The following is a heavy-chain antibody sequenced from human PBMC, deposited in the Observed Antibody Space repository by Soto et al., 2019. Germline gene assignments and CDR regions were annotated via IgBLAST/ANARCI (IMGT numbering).Heavy chain of an antibody. V-gene: IGHV3-30*03. J-gene: IGHJ5*02. CDR3: ALQGSLVVFDP. CDR2: ISDDGSNK. CDR1: GFTFSIYG. Sequence: QVQLVESGGGVVQPGRSLRLSCAASGFTFSIYGMHWVRQAPGKGLEWVAVISDDGSNKYYADSVKGRFTISRDNSKNTLYLQMNSLRAEDTAVYYCALQGSLVVFDPWGQGTLVTVSS. D-gene: IGHD2-15*01.